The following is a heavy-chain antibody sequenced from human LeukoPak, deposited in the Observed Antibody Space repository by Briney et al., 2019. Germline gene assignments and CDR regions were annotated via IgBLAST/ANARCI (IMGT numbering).Heavy chain of an antibody. Sequence: GGSLRLSCAASGFTFSSYWMSWVRKAPGKGLEWVANIKKDGSEKYYVDSVKGRFTISRDNAKNSLYLQMNSLRAEDTAVYYCARVGATIAFDIWGQGTMVTVSS. CDR1: GFTFSSYW. CDR3: ARVGATIAFDI. V-gene: IGHV3-7*01. J-gene: IGHJ3*02. D-gene: IGHD1-26*01. CDR2: IKKDGSEK.